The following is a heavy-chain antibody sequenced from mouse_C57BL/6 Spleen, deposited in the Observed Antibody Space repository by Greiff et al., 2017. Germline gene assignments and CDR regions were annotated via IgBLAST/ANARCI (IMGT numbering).Heavy chain of an antibody. J-gene: IGHJ4*01. CDR1: GYTFTSYW. CDR3: TRRGLYDGYYVPFYAMDY. CDR2: IYPGNSDT. Sequence: VQLQQSGTVLARPGASVKMSCKTSGYTFTSYWMHWVKQRPGKGLEWIGAIYPGNSDTSYNQKFKGKAKLTAVTSASTAYMEPSSLTNEDSAGYYCTRRGLYDGYYVPFYAMDYWGQGTSVTVSS. V-gene: IGHV1-5*01. D-gene: IGHD2-3*01.